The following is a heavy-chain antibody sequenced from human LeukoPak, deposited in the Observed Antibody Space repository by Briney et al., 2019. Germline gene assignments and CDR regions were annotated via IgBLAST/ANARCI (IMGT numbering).Heavy chain of an antibody. CDR2: IKQDGSEK. J-gene: IGHJ4*02. V-gene: IGHV3-7*01. CDR1: GFTFSSYW. Sequence: GGSLRLSCAASGFTFSSYWMSWVRQAPGKGLEWVANIKQDGSEKYYVDSVKGRFTISRDNAKNSVYLQMNSLRAEDTAVYYCARDHGWELLRPFDYWGQGTLVTVSS. D-gene: IGHD1-26*01. CDR3: ARDHGWELLRPFDY.